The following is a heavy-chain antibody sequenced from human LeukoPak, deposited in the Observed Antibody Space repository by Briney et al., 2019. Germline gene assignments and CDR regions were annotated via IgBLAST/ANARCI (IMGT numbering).Heavy chain of an antibody. CDR3: ARSWGSGSYED. J-gene: IGHJ4*02. Sequence: SETLSLTCAVSGGSISSNNWWIWVRQSPEKGLEWIGEIYHDGSTNYNPSLKSRVTISVDTSKNQFSLKLSSVTAADTAVYYCARSWGSGSYEDWGQGTLVTVSS. CDR2: IYHDGST. V-gene: IGHV4-4*02. D-gene: IGHD3-10*01. CDR1: GGSISSNNW.